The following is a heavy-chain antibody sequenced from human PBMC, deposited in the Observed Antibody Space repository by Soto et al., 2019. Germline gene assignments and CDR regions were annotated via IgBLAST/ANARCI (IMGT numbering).Heavy chain of an antibody. V-gene: IGHV3-21*01. CDR3: ARGNPTTYYYDSSGRYDAFDI. D-gene: IGHD3-22*01. J-gene: IGHJ3*02. CDR1: GFTFSSYS. CDR2: ISSSSSYI. Sequence: GGSLRLSCAAPGFTFSSYSMNWVRQAPGKGLEWVSSISSSSSYIYYADSVKGRFTISRDNAKNSLYLQMNSLRAEDTAVYYCARGNPTTYYYDSSGRYDAFDIWGQGTMVTVSS.